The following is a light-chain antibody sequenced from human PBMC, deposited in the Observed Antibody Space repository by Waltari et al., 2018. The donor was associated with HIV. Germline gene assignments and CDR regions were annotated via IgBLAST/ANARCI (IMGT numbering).Light chain of an antibody. Sequence: QSVLTQPPSASGTPGQRVTIPCSRASSNIGSNYVYWYQQLPGTAPKLLIYRTDQRPSGVPDRFSGSKSGTSASLAISGLRSEDEADYYCGAWDDSLSALFGGGTKLTVL. J-gene: IGLJ2*01. V-gene: IGLV1-47*01. CDR2: RTD. CDR3: GAWDDSLSAL. CDR1: SSNIGSNY.